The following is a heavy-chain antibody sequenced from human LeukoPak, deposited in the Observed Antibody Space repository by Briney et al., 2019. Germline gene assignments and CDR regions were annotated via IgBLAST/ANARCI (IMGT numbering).Heavy chain of an antibody. V-gene: IGHV3-21*01. Sequence: GSLRLSCAASGFTFSSYSMNWVRQAPGKGLEWVSSISSSSSYIYYADSVKGRFTISRDNAKNSLYLQMNSLRAEDTAVYYCARESRVGQDSSTPLTYYFDYWGQGTLVTVSS. CDR1: GFTFSSYS. CDR2: ISSSSSYI. J-gene: IGHJ4*02. CDR3: ARESRVGQDSSTPLTYYFDY. D-gene: IGHD2/OR15-2a*01.